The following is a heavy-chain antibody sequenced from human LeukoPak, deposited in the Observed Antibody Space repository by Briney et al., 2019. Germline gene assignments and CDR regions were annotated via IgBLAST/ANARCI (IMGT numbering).Heavy chain of an antibody. V-gene: IGHV3-30*18. CDR3: AKDFTLYDSSGYDAFDI. Sequence: GGSLRLSCAASGFTFSSYGMYWVRQAPGKGLEWVAVISYDGSNKYYADSVKGRFTISRDNSKNTLYLQMNSLRAEDTAVYYCAKDFTLYDSSGYDAFDIWGQGTMVTVSS. D-gene: IGHD3-22*01. CDR1: GFTFSSYG. J-gene: IGHJ3*02. CDR2: ISYDGSNK.